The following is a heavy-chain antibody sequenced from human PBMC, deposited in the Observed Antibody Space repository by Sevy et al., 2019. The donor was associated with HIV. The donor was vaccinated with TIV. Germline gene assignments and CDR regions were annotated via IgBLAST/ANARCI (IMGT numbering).Heavy chain of an antibody. V-gene: IGHV3-7*01. Sequence: GGSLRLSCAASGFTFSSSWMSWVRQAPGKGLEWVANIKQDGSEKYYVDSVKGRFTISRDNAKNSLYLQMNSLRAEDTAVYYCARGVKLFGVVTPFDYWGQGTLVTVSS. CDR3: ARGVKLFGVVTPFDY. CDR2: IKQDGSEK. CDR1: GFTFSSSW. D-gene: IGHD3-3*01. J-gene: IGHJ4*02.